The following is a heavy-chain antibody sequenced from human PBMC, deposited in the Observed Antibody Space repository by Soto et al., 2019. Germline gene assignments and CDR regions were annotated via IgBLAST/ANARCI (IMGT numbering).Heavy chain of an antibody. J-gene: IGHJ4*02. CDR2: IYPGDSDT. V-gene: IGHV5-51*01. Sequence: GESLKISCKGSGYSFTSYWIGWVRQMPGKGLEWMGIIYPGDSDTRYSPSFQGQVTISADKSISTAYLQWSSLKASDTAVYYCASFGDLELAVFDYWGQGTLVTVSS. D-gene: IGHD1-7*01. CDR1: GYSFTSYW. CDR3: ASFGDLELAVFDY.